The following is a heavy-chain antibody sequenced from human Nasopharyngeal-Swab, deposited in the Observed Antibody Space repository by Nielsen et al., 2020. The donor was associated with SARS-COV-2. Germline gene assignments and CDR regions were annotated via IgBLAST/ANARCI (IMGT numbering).Heavy chain of an antibody. J-gene: IGHJ5*02. V-gene: IGHV4-39*01. D-gene: IGHD3-3*01. Sequence: SETLSLTCTVSGGSISSSSYYWGWIRQPPGKGLEWIGSIYYSGSTYYNPSLKSRVTISVDTSKNQFSLKLSSVTAADTAVYYCATQPLARITIFGVVTHRGLFDPWGQGTLVTVSS. CDR2: IYYSGST. CDR3: ATQPLARITIFGVVTHRGLFDP. CDR1: GGSISSSSYY.